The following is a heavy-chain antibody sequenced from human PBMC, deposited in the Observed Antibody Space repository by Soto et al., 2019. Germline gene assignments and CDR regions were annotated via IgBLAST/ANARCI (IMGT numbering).Heavy chain of an antibody. D-gene: IGHD2-2*01. CDR1: GFIFSGYW. CDR2: VSDFNGYT. Sequence: QVQVVQSGAEVKNPGASVRVSCRASGFIFSGYWFRWGRQARGQGLEWVGWVSDFNGYTSYAQRLQGRVTMTTDKSTTTAYMDLGRLGADDTDVYYCESDSRIHPAFFDFWGQGTLVTVSS. J-gene: IGHJ4*02. CDR3: ESDSRIHPAFFDF. V-gene: IGHV1-18*01.